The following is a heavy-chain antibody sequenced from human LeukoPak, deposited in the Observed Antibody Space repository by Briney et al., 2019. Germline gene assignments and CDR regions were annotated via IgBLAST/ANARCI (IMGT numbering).Heavy chain of an antibody. CDR1: GGSISTYY. V-gene: IGHV4-59*01. CDR2: IYYSGST. D-gene: IGHD4-17*01. CDR3: ARGVTVTAFDY. J-gene: IGHJ4*02. Sequence: SETLSLTCAVSGGSISTYYWSWIRQPPGKGLEWIGYIYYSGSTNYNPSLKSRVTISVDTSKNQFSLKLSSVTAADTAVYYCARGVTVTAFDYWGQGTLVTVSS.